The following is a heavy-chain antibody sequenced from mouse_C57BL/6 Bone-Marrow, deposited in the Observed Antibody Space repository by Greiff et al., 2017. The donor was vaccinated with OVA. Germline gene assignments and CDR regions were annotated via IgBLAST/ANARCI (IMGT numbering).Heavy chain of an antibody. CDR2: ISYDGSN. J-gene: IGHJ3*01. Sequence: EVKLEESGPGLVKPSQSLSLTCSVTGYSITSGYYWNWIRQFPGNKLEWMGYISYDGSNNYNPSLKNRISITRDTSKNQFFLKLNSVTTEDTATYYCASGGWLGFAYWGQGTLVTVSA. CDR1: GYSITSGYY. V-gene: IGHV3-6*01. CDR3: ASGGWLGFAY. D-gene: IGHD2-3*01.